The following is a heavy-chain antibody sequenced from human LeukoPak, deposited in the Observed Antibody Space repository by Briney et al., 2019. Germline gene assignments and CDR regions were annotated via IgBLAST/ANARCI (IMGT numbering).Heavy chain of an antibody. CDR3: VMYLSLVSGSPFDY. Sequence: PSETLSLTCTVSGGSISSYYWSWIRQPPGKGLEWIGYIYYSGSTNYNPSLKSRVTISVDTSKNQFSLKLSSVTAADTAVYYCVMYLSLVSGSPFDYWGQGTLVTVSS. CDR2: IYYSGST. D-gene: IGHD2-21*01. CDR1: GGSISSYY. J-gene: IGHJ4*02. V-gene: IGHV4-59*08.